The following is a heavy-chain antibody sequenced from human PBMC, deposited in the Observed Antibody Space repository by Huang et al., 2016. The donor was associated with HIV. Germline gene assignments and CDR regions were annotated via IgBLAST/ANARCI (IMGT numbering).Heavy chain of an antibody. CDR1: GFTFDDYA. CDR3: AKDYGRYSNYFDY. J-gene: IGHJ4*02. V-gene: IGHV3-43*01. CDR2: IRWDGFTT. Sequence: EVQLVESGGVVVQPGGSLRLSCAGSGFTFDDYAMHWVRQAPGKCLGWGFVIRWDGFTTFYTDAGKGRFTVSRDNSKNSLYLQMNNLRTEDTAIYYCAKDYGRYSNYFDYWGQGTLVTVSS. D-gene: IGHD3-16*02.